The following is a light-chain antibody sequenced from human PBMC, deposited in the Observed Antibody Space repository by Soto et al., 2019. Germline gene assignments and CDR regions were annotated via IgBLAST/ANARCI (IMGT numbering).Light chain of an antibody. Sequence: EIVMTQSPATLSVSPGERATLSCRASQSVSGNLAWYHQKPGQAPRLLIYGASTRATGIPARFSGSGSGTEFTLTISSLQSEDFAVYYCKQYNNWPPITFGQGTRLEIK. CDR1: QSVSGN. J-gene: IGKJ5*01. CDR2: GAS. CDR3: KQYNNWPPIT. V-gene: IGKV3-15*01.